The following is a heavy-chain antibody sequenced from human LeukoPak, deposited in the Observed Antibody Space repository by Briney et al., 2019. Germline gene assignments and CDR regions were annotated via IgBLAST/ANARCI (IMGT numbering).Heavy chain of an antibody. CDR1: GFTFSSYE. V-gene: IGHV3-48*03. CDR2: ISSSGSTI. D-gene: IGHD1-26*01. CDR3: ARVYSGSYSYYFDY. J-gene: IGHJ4*02. Sequence: PGGSLRLSCAASGFTFSSYEMNWVRQAPGKGLEWVSYISSSGSTIYYADSVKGRFTISRDNAKNSLYLQMNSLRAEDTAVYYCARVYSGSYSYYFDYWGQGTLVTVSS.